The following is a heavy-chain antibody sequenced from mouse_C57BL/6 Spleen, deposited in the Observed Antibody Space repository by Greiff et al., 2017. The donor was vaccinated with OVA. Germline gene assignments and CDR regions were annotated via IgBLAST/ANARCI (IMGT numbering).Heavy chain of an antibody. D-gene: IGHD1-1*01. V-gene: IGHV3-6*01. J-gene: IGHJ2*01. CDR2: ISYDGSN. Sequence: EVQVVESGPGLVKPSQSLSLTCSVTGYSITSGYYWNWIRQFPGNKLEWMGYISYDGSNNYNPSLKNRISITRDTSKNQFFLKLNSVTTEDTATYYCARGYYYGSSYVDYWGQGTTLTVSS. CDR1: GYSITSGYY. CDR3: ARGYYYGSSYVDY.